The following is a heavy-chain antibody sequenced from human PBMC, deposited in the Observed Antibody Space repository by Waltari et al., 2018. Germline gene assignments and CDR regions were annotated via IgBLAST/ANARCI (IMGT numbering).Heavy chain of an antibody. CDR3: ARGGNVVVILAATLDY. V-gene: IGHV3-30-3*01. CDR1: GFPFNTFA. Sequence: QVQLVESGGGVVQPGRSLRLSCAASGFPFNTFAMHWVRQAPGKGLEWVALISFDGAKIYYTDSVRGRFTISRDNSKNTLYLQMESLKPEDTGVYYCARGGNVVVILAATLDYWGQGALVTASS. D-gene: IGHD2-15*01. CDR2: ISFDGAKI. J-gene: IGHJ4*02.